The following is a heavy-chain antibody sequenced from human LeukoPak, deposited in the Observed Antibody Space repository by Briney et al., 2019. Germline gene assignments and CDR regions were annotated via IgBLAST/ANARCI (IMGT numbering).Heavy chain of an antibody. V-gene: IGHV3-30*03. CDR1: GFTFSDYA. D-gene: IGHD2/OR15-2a*01. J-gene: IGHJ6*02. CDR3: ARNKAITAFFGMDV. Sequence: GTSLRLSCAASGFTFSDYAMHWVRQAPGKGLEWVAVTAYGGTYKHHADSLKGRFTISRDNSRDTLYLQINSLRPEDTALYYCARNKAITAFFGMDVWGQGTTVIVSS. CDR2: TAYGGTYK.